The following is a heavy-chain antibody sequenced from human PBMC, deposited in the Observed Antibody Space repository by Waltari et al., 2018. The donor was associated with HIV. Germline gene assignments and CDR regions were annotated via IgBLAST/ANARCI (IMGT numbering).Heavy chain of an antibody. Sequence: QVQLVQSGAELKKSGASVKVSCKPSGYTFTDYYIHWVRQAPGQGLEWMVGINIKSGGTNVSQKFRGRVTRTRDTSISTAYMQLSSLGSDDTAIYYCTRAQSHVHGLDVWGQGTTVTVSS. J-gene: IGHJ6*02. CDR3: TRAQSHVHGLDV. CDR1: GYTFTDYY. V-gene: IGHV1-2*02. CDR2: INIKSGGT.